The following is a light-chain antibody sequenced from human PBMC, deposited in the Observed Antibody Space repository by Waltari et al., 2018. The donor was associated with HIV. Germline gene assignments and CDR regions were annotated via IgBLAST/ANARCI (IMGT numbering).Light chain of an antibody. CDR3: ATCDDSLSGRV. J-gene: IGLJ3*02. Sequence: QSVLTQPPSASGAPGQKFTISCSGTSSNIGNNYVSWYQQLPGTAPKLLIYRNNRRSAGVPGRFCASKAGTSASLAVSGLRSEDEGHYYCATCDDSLSGRVFGGGTKLTVL. CDR2: RNN. V-gene: IGLV1-47*01. CDR1: SSNIGNNY.